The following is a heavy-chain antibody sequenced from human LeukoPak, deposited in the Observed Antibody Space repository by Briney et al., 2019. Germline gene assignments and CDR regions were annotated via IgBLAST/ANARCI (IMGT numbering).Heavy chain of an antibody. Sequence: GGSLRLSCAASGFTFSSYSMNWVRQAPGKGLEWVSSITSSSSYIYYADSVKGRFTISRDNAKNSLYLQMNSLRAEDTAVYYCARVRDSGSYYDYWGQGTLVTVSS. CDR3: ARVRDSGSYYDY. CDR1: GFTFSSYS. D-gene: IGHD1-26*01. V-gene: IGHV3-21*01. CDR2: ITSSSSYI. J-gene: IGHJ4*02.